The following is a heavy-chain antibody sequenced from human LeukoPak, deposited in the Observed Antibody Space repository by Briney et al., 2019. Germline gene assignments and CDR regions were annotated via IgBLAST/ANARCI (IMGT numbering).Heavy chain of an antibody. CDR2: IRNKANNYAT. V-gene: IGHV3-73*01. CDR3: AKDLVVPAAMSMGDI. CDR1: GFTFSGSA. D-gene: IGHD2-2*01. J-gene: IGHJ3*02. Sequence: GGSLKLSCAASGFTFSGSAMHWVRQTSGRGLEWVGRIRNKANNYATAYAASVKGRFTISRDNSKNTLYLQMNSLRAEDTAVYYCAKDLVVPAAMSMGDIWGQGTMVTVSS.